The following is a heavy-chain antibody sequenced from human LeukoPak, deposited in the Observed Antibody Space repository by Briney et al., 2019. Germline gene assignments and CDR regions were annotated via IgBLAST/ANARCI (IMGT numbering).Heavy chain of an antibody. J-gene: IGHJ4*02. D-gene: IGHD2-15*01. CDR2: IYYSGST. CDR3: ARGMVAAAT. Sequence: SWIRQPPGKGLEWIGYIYYSGSTNYNPSLKSRVTISVDTSKNQFSLKLSSVTAADTAVYYCARGMVAAATWGQGTLVTVSS. V-gene: IGHV4-59*01.